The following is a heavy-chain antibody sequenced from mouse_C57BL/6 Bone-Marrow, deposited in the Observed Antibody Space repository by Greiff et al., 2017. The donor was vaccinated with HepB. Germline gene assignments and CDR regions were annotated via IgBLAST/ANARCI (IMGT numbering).Heavy chain of an antibody. CDR2: ISSGGSYT. D-gene: IGHD2-1*01. CDR1: GFTFSSYG. V-gene: IGHV5-6*01. CDR3: ASHMVPSDWYGEV. Sequence: EVQGVESGGDLVKPGGSLKLSCAASGFTFSSYGMSWVRQTPDKRLEWVATISSGGSYTYYPDSVKGRFTISRDNAKNTLYLQMSSLKSEDTAIYSCASHMVPSDWYGEVWGTGTTGTVSS. J-gene: IGHJ1*03.